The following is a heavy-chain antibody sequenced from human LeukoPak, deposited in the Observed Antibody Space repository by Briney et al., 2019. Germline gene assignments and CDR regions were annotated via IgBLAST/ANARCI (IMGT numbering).Heavy chain of an antibody. Sequence: KSSETLSLTCAVSGGSFDSYYWSWIRQPPGKGLEWIGYIYYTGSTEYHPSLMSRVTISLDTSKNQFSLKLTSVTAADTAVYYCARVYHSAEYYFDYWGQGNLVSVSS. V-gene: IGHV4-59*01. D-gene: IGHD5/OR15-5a*01. J-gene: IGHJ4*02. CDR2: IYYTGST. CDR3: ARVYHSAEYYFDY. CDR1: GGSFDSYY.